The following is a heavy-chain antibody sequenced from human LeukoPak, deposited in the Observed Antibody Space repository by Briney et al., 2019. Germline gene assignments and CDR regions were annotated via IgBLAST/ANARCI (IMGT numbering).Heavy chain of an antibody. CDR2: IRWNSGSI. V-gene: IGHV3-9*01. Sequence: GGSLRLSCAACGFTFDDYAMHGVRQAPGKGLEWVSGIRWNSGSIGYADSVKGRFTISRDNAKNSLYLQMNSLRAEDTALYYCARVYAPSYYYYYMDVWGKGTTVTVSS. CDR1: GFTFDDYA. J-gene: IGHJ6*03. CDR3: ARVYAPSYYYYYMDV. D-gene: IGHD2-8*01.